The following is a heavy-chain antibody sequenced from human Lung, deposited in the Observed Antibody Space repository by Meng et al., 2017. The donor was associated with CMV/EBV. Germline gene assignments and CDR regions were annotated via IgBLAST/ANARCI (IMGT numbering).Heavy chain of an antibody. CDR1: GFTTNSHW. CDR3: AREEYCSGGSCYYYYYGMDD. D-gene: IGHD2-15*01. Sequence: GGSLRLSCAASGFTTNSHWMNWVRQAPGKGLEGVANINPDGSEKCYVDSVKGRFTISRDNTKNSLYLQMNSLRAEDTALYYCAREEYCSGGSCYYYYYGMDDWGQGTTVTVSS. J-gene: IGHJ6*02. V-gene: IGHV3-7*03. CDR2: INPDGSEK.